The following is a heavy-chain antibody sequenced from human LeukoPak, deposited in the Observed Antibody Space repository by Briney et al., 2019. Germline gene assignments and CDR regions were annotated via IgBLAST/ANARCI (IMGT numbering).Heavy chain of an antibody. CDR1: GYTFTSYD. CDR2: MNPNSGNT. J-gene: IGHJ5*02. V-gene: IGHV1-8*03. D-gene: IGHD3-10*01. CDR3: AMVRGVSDWFDP. Sequence: ASVKVSCKASGYTFTSYDINWVRQATGQGLEWMGWMNPNSGNTGYAQKFQGRVTITRNTSISTAYMELSSLRSEDTAVYYCAMVRGVSDWFDPWGQGTLVTVSS.